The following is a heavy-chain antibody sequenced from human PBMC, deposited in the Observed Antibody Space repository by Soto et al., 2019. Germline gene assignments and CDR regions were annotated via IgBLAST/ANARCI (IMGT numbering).Heavy chain of an antibody. CDR1: GFSLTARPLG. D-gene: IGHD3-10*01. J-gene: IGHJ6*02. Sequence: SGPTLVNPTETLTLTCSFSGFSLTARPLGVGWIRQPPGKALECLALIYWDDDKRYSPSLRSRLAITKDTSKNQVVLTMTNVGNGNTKYSQEFQGRVTITRDTSASTAYMELSSLRSEDTAVYYCARGGRYRSSTSCCQNYYYDGMAVWGQGTTVTVSS. CDR2: IYWDDDK. CDR3: FQGRVTITRDTSASTAYMELSSLRSEDTAVYYCARGGRYRSSTSCCQNYYYDGMAV. V-gene: IGHV2-5*02.